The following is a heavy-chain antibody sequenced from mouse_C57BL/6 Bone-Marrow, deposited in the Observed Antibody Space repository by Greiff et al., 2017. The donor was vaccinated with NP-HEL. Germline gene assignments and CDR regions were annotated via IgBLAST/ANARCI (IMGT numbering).Heavy chain of an antibody. CDR1: GFTFSSYA. CDR2: ISDGGSYT. J-gene: IGHJ3*01. V-gene: IGHV5-4*01. Sequence: EVHLVESGGGLVKPGGSLKLSCAASGFTFSSYAMSWVRQTPEKRLEWVATISDGGSYTYYPDNVKGRFTISRDNAKKNLYLQMSHLKSEDTAMYYCARDRSELTGKGGFAYWGQGTLVTVSA. CDR3: ARDRSELTGKGGFAY. D-gene: IGHD4-1*01.